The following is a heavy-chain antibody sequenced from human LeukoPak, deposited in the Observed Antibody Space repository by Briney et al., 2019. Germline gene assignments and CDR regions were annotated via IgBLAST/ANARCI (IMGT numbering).Heavy chain of an antibody. CDR3: ARNGGNSDYDY. V-gene: IGHV4-4*02. Sequence: SETLSLTCAVSGGSISSSSSICWTWVRQPPEEGLEWIGEVYHNGATNYNPSLKSRVTMLLDKSKNQFFLKLNSVTAADTAVYYCARNGGNSDYDYWGQGTLVTVSA. D-gene: IGHD4-23*01. J-gene: IGHJ4*02. CDR1: GGSISSSSSIC. CDR2: VYHNGAT.